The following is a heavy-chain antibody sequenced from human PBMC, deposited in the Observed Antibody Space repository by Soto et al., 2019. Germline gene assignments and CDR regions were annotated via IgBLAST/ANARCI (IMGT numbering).Heavy chain of an antibody. CDR2: INPILSMS. J-gene: IGHJ4*02. D-gene: IGHD3-10*01. CDR1: GDTFAFHS. V-gene: IGHV1-69*02. CDR3: ATSYGSGYRAFDY. Sequence: QVQLVQSGAEVKRPGSSVKVSCKASGDTFAFHSINWVRQAPGLGLEWMGRINPILSMSNYAQRFQGRVTMPAAKSTSTAYMVLSSLRSEDTAIYYCATSYGSGYRAFDYWGQGALVTVSS.